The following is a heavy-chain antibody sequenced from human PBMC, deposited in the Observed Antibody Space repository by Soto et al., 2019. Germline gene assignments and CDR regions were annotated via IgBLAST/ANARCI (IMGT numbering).Heavy chain of an antibody. Sequence: ASVKVSCKASGYTFTGYYMHWVRQAPGQGLEWMGWINPNSGGTNYAQKFQGWVTMTRDTSISTAYMELSRLRSDDTAVYYCARDLSGGLYDYYFYGMDVWGQGTTVT. CDR3: ARDLSGGLYDYYFYGMDV. CDR2: INPNSGGT. CDR1: GYTFTGYY. V-gene: IGHV1-2*04. J-gene: IGHJ6*01. D-gene: IGHD2-2*01.